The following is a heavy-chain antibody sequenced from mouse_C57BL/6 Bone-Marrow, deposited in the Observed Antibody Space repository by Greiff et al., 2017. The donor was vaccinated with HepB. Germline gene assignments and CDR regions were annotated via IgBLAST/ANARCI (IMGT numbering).Heavy chain of an antibody. J-gene: IGHJ3*01. CDR3: TGVGSGSWFAY. CDR2: IRLKSDNYAT. Sequence: DVMLVESGGGLVQPGGSMKLSCVASGFTFSNYWMNWVRQSPEKGLEWVAQIRLKSDNYATHYAESVNGRFTISRDDSKSSVYLQMNNLRAEDTGIYYCTGVGSGSWFAYWGQGTLVTVSA. CDR1: GFTFSNYW. D-gene: IGHD3-2*02. V-gene: IGHV6-3*01.